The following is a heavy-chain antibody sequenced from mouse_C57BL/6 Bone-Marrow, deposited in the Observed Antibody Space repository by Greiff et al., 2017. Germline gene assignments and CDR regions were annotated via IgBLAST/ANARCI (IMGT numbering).Heavy chain of an antibody. CDR2: ISSGSSTI. D-gene: IGHD2-3*01. CDR3: ARPYDGFCGD. J-gene: IGHJ2*01. Sequence: EVMLVESGGGLVKPGGSLKLSCAASGFTFSDYGMHWVRQAPEKGLEWVAYISSGSSTIYYADTVKGRFTISRDNAKNTLFLLMTSLRSEDTAMYYCARPYDGFCGDWGQGTTLTVSS. V-gene: IGHV5-17*01. CDR1: GFTFSDYG.